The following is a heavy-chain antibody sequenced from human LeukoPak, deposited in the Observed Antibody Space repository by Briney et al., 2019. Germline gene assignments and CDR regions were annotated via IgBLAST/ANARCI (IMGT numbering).Heavy chain of an antibody. V-gene: IGHV3-23*01. CDR1: GFTFSSYA. D-gene: IGHD2-21*02. CDR3: AKDGAYCGGDCYSRMDY. Sequence: GGSLRLSCAASGFTFSSYAMSWVRQAPGKGLEWVSAISGSGGSTYYADSVKGRFTISRDNSKNTLYLQMNSLRAEDTAVYYCAKDGAYCGGDCYSRMDYWGQGTLVTVSS. J-gene: IGHJ4*02. CDR2: ISGSGGST.